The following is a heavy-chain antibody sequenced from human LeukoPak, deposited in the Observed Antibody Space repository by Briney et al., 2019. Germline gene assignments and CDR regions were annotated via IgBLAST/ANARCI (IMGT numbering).Heavy chain of an antibody. V-gene: IGHV3-23*01. CDR2: ISGSGGST. CDR3: ATLDQHGGFDY. J-gene: IGHJ4*02. D-gene: IGHD2-2*01. CDR1: GFTFSSAA. Sequence: GGSLSLSCAASGFTFSSAAMTWVRQAPGKGLEWVSAISGSGGSTYYADSVKGRFTISRDNSKNTLYLQMNSLRAEDTAVYYCATLDQHGGFDYWGQGTLVTVSS.